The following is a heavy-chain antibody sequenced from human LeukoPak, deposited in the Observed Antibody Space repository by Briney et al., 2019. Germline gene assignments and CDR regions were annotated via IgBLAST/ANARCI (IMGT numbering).Heavy chain of an antibody. D-gene: IGHD6-19*01. CDR2: ISYDGSNK. Sequence: GGSLRLSCAASGFTFSSYAMHWVRQAPGKGLEWVAVISYDGSNKYYADSVKGRFTISRDNSKNPLYLQMNSLRAEDTAVYYCARAGGETYSSGWGGNWFDPWGQGTLVTVSS. CDR3: ARAGGETYSSGWGGNWFDP. V-gene: IGHV3-30*04. CDR1: GFTFSSYA. J-gene: IGHJ5*02.